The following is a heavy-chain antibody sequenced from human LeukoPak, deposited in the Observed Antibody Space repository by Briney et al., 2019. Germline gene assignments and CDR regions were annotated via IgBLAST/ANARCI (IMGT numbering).Heavy chain of an antibody. J-gene: IGHJ4*02. CDR2: IASDGSST. V-gene: IGHV3-74*01. Sequence: GSLRLSCAASGFTFSSYWMNAVRQAPGRGLLWVSRIASDGSSTTYADSVKGRFSISRDNAKNTLYLQMNSLRVEDTAVYYCARGRPHGNDYWGQGTLVTVSS. CDR1: GFTFSSYW. CDR3: ARGRPHGNDY. D-gene: IGHD4-23*01.